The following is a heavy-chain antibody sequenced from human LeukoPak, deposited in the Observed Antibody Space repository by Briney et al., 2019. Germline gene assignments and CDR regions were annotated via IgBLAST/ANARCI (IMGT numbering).Heavy chain of an antibody. CDR1: GGSISSGGYY. CDR3: VGTPNAAWFDP. J-gene: IGHJ5*02. CDR2: IYYSGIT. Sequence: SETLSLTCTVSGGSISSGGYYWSWIRQHLGKGLEWIGYIYYSGITYYNPSLKNRVSISLDTSKNQFSLKLSSVTAADTAVYYCVGTPNAAWFDPWGQGTLVTVSS. D-gene: IGHD1-1*01. V-gene: IGHV4-31*03.